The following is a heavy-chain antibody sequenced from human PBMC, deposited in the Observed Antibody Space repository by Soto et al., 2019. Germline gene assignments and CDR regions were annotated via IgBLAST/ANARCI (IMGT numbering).Heavy chain of an antibody. CDR2: IFPRLGTT. CDR1: GGAFNNYP. J-gene: IGHJ4*02. V-gene: IGHV1-69*13. CDR3: AIDACCCGGDCYSLVY. D-gene: IGHD2-21*02. Sequence: SVKVSCKASGGAFNNYPIGWVRQAPGQGLEWMGGIFPRLGTTTYAQKEQGRVSMTADESTSTVYMELSGLRSEDTAIHYCAIDACCCGGDCYSLVYWGQGTLVTVSS.